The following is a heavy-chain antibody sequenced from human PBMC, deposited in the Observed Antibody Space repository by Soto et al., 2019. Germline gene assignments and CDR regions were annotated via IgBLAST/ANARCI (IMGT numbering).Heavy chain of an antibody. J-gene: IGHJ4*02. CDR1: GFTFSSYA. V-gene: IGHV3-23*01. Sequence: GGSLRLSCAASGFTFSSYAMSWVRQAPGKGLEWVSAISGSGGSTYYADSVKGRFTISRDNSKSTLYLQMNSLRAEDTAVYYCAKDRAPVYSSSWYSRGFDYWGQGTLVTVSS. D-gene: IGHD6-13*01. CDR2: ISGSGGST. CDR3: AKDRAPVYSSSWYSRGFDY.